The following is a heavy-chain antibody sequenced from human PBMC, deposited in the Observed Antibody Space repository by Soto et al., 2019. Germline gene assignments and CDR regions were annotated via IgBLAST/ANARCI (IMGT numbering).Heavy chain of an antibody. CDR3: AREERGSGWPNKVYYFDY. J-gene: IGHJ4*02. V-gene: IGHV3-30-3*01. Sequence: GGSLRLSCAASGFTFSSYAMHWVRQAPGKGLEWVAVISYDGSNKYYADSVKGRFTISRDNSKNTLYLQMNSLRAEDTAVYYCAREERGSGWPNKVYYFDYWGQGTLVTVSS. CDR2: ISYDGSNK. CDR1: GFTFSSYA. D-gene: IGHD6-19*01.